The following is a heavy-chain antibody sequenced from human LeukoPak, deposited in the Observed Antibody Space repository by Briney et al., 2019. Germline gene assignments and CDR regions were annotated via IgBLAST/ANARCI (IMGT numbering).Heavy chain of an antibody. CDR1: GFTFDDYG. CDR3: AKGGYSSGWYGYR. D-gene: IGHD6-19*01. Sequence: GGSLRLSCAASGFTFDDYGMHWVRQAPGKDLEWVSGISWNSGTVVYADSVRGRFTISRDNAKNSVYLQMNSLKAEDTALYYCAKGGYSSGWYGYRWGQGTLVTVSS. CDR2: ISWNSGTV. J-gene: IGHJ5*02. V-gene: IGHV3-9*01.